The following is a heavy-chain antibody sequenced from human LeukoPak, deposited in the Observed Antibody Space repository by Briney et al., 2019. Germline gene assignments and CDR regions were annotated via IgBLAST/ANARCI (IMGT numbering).Heavy chain of an antibody. CDR1: GGSISSRSDY. CDR3: SRSHDYGGLYFYYYIDV. J-gene: IGHJ6*03. V-gene: IGHV4-39*01. CDR2: LDSSGST. D-gene: IGHD4-23*01. Sequence: SETLSLTYTVSGGSISSRSDYWGWIRQTPGKGLEWIGNLDSSGSTYYNPSLKSRVAISVGTSKDQFSLNLRSVTAADTAIYFCSRSHDYGGLYFYYYIDVWGKGTTVTVSS.